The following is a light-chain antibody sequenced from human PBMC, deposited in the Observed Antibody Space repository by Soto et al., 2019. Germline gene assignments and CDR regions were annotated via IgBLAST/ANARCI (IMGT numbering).Light chain of an antibody. CDR2: NVS. Sequence: QSALTQPASVSGSPGQSITISCTGTSSDVGGYNYVSWYQQHPGKAPKLMIYNVSNRPSGVSNRFSGSKSGNTASLTISGLQADDEGHYYCSSFTSTNPVLFGGGTKLTVL. V-gene: IGLV2-14*01. CDR3: SSFTSTNPVL. CDR1: SSDVGGYNY. J-gene: IGLJ2*01.